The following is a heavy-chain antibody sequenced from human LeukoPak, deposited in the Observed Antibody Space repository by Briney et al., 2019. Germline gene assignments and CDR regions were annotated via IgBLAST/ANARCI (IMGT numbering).Heavy chain of an antibody. CDR3: ARLLGDRTIYDY. CDR2: INQGGGDT. J-gene: IGHJ4*02. D-gene: IGHD2-21*01. Sequence: GGSLRLSCAASAFTFRTCWMSWVRQAPGKGLEWVASINQGGGDTYYVESVKGRFTISRDNAMNSFFLQMNNLRVEDTAVYYCARLLGDRTIYDYWGQGTLVTVSS. CDR1: AFTFRTCW. V-gene: IGHV3-7*01.